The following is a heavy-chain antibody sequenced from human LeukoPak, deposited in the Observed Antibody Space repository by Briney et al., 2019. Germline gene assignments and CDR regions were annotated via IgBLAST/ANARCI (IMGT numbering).Heavy chain of an antibody. CDR2: ISSSGSTI. CDR3: ARVYARHFDY. Sequence: GGSLRLSCAASGFTLSSYEMNWVRQAPGKGLEWVSYISSSGSTIYYADSVKGRFTISRDNAKNSLYLQMNSLRAEDTAVYYCARVYARHFDYWGQGTLVTVSS. D-gene: IGHD3-16*01. CDR1: GFTLSSYE. V-gene: IGHV3-48*03. J-gene: IGHJ4*02.